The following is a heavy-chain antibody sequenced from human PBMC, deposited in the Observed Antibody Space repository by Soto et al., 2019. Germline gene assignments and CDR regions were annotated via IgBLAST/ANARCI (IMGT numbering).Heavy chain of an antibody. Sequence: EVQLVESGGGLVQPGGSLRLSCAASGFTFSSYSMNWVRQAPGKGLEWVSYISSSSSTIYYADSVKGRFTISRDNAKNSLYLQMNSLRDEDTAVYYCARDFPLERPPYYCYGMDVWGQGTTVTVSS. V-gene: IGHV3-48*02. J-gene: IGHJ6*02. CDR3: ARDFPLERPPYYCYGMDV. CDR2: ISSSSSTI. CDR1: GFTFSSYS. D-gene: IGHD1-1*01.